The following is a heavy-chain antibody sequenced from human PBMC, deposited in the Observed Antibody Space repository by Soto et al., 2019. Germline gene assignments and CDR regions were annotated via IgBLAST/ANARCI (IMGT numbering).Heavy chain of an antibody. CDR2: IWYDGSNK. J-gene: IGHJ5*02. D-gene: IGHD1-26*01. CDR3: ARDPASYGAGLNWFDP. CDR1: GFTFSSYG. V-gene: IGHV3-33*01. Sequence: GSLRLSCAASGFTFSSYGMHWVRQAPGRGLEWVAVIWYDGSNKYYADSVKGRFTISRDNSKNTLYLQMNSLRAEDTAVYYCARDPASYGAGLNWFDPWGQGTLVTVSS.